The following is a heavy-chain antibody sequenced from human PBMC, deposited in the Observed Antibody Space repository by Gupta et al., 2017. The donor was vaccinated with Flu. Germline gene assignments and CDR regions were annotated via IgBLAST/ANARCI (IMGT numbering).Heavy chain of an antibody. V-gene: IGHV2-26*01. J-gene: IGHJ4*02. Sequence: TCTVSGFSLSNSRMGVSWIRQPPGKALEWLAHIFANDENSYSTSLKSRVTISKVTSRRQVVLTMANMDPADTATYYCARTYDSGGDLYYFDYWGQGTLVTVSS. CDR1: GFSLSNSRMG. D-gene: IGHD2-21*01. CDR2: IFANDEN. CDR3: ARTYDSGGDLYYFDY.